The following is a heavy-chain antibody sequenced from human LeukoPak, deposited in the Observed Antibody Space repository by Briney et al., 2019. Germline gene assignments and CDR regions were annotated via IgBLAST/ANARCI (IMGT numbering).Heavy chain of an antibody. CDR1: GGSFSGYY. D-gene: IGHD6-19*01. Sequence: SETLSLTCAVYGGSFSGYYWSWIRQPPGKGLEWIGEINHSGSTNYNPSLKSRVTISVDTSKNQFSLKLSSVTAADTAVYYCARGDFAVAGTLYYYYGMDVWGQGTTVTVSS. CDR2: INHSGST. V-gene: IGHV4-34*01. J-gene: IGHJ6*02. CDR3: ARGDFAVAGTLYYYYGMDV.